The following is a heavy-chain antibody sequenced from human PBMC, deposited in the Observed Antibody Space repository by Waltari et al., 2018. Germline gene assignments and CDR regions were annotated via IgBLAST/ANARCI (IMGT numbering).Heavy chain of an antibody. V-gene: IGHV3-74*01. CDR2: INGDGSIK. D-gene: IGHD3-3*01. J-gene: IGHJ1*01. CDR1: GFTFSNYW. CDR3: GRDLTYDYTS. Sequence: EVHLVESGGGFVQSGGSLRLSCPAFGFTFSNYWMQWVRQAPGKGPVWGGRINGDGSIKNYADSVKGRFTVSRDNAKNTLYVEMNNLRADDTAVYYCGRDLTYDYTSWGQGTLVTVSS.